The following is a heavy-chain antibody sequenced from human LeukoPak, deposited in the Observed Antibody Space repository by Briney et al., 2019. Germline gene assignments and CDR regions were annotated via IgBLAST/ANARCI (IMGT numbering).Heavy chain of an antibody. J-gene: IGHJ4*02. CDR3: ARSITTVTTRFDY. CDR2: IIPIFGTA. CDR1: GGTCSSYA. V-gene: IGHV1-69*13. Sequence: GASVKVSCKASGGTCSSYAISWVRQAPGQGLEWMGGIIPIFGTAKYAQKFQGRVPISAGESTSTAYMELSSLRSEDTAVYYCARSITTVTTRFDYWGQGTLVTVSS. D-gene: IGHD4-11*01.